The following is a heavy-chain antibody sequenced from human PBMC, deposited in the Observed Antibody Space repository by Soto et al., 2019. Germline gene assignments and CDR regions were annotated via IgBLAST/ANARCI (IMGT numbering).Heavy chain of an antibody. CDR2: INHSGST. D-gene: IGHD6-19*01. J-gene: IGHJ4*02. CDR3: GRVRVAGHKSPFDC. Sequence: PSETLSLTCAVYGGSFSGYYWSWIRQPPGKGLEWIGEINHSGSTTYNPSLKSRVTISVDTSKNQFSLKLSSVTAADTAVYYCGRVRVAGHKSPFDCWGQGTLVTVSS. V-gene: IGHV4-34*01. CDR1: GGSFSGYY.